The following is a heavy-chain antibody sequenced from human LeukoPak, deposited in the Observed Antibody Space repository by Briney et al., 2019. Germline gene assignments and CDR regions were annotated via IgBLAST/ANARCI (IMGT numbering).Heavy chain of an antibody. CDR1: GYTFTGYY. CDR2: INPNSGGT. V-gene: IGHV1-2*02. CDR3: ARPRGGATGYSDFDY. Sequence: GASVRVSCKASGYTFTGYYMHWVRQAPGQGLEWMGWINPNSGGTNYAQKFQGRVTMTRDTSISTAYMELSRLRSDDTAVYYCARPRGGATGYSDFDYWGQGTLVTVSS. D-gene: IGHD3-9*01. J-gene: IGHJ4*02.